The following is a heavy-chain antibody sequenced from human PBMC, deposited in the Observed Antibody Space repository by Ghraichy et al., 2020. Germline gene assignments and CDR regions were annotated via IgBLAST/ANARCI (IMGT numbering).Heavy chain of an antibody. CDR1: GGSISSYY. CDR3: ARDGTIFGVASGSYGMDV. CDR2: IYTSGST. V-gene: IGHV4-4*07. Sequence: SETLSLTCTVSGGSISSYYWSWIRQPAGKGLEWIGRIYTSGSTNYNPSLKSRVTMSVDTSKNQFSLKLSSVTAADTAVYYCARDGTIFGVASGSYGMDVWGQGTTVTVSS. J-gene: IGHJ6*02. D-gene: IGHD3-3*01.